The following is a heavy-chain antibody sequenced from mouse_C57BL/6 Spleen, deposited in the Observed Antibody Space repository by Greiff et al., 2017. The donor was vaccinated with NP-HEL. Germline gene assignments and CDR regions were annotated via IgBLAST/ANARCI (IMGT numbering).Heavy chain of an antibody. J-gene: IGHJ2*01. CDR1: GFTFSSYG. CDR2: ISSGGSYT. D-gene: IGHD3-2*02. Sequence: EVQGVESGGDLVKPGGSLKLSCAASGFTFSSYGMSWVRQTPDKRLEWVATISSGGSYTYYPDSVKGRFTISRDNAKNTLYLQMSSLKSEDTAMYYCARQAAQATFFDYWGQGTTLTVSS. V-gene: IGHV5-6*01. CDR3: ARQAAQATFFDY.